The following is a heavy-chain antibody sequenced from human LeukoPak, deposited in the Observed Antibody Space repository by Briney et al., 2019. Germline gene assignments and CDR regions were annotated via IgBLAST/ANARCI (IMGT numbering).Heavy chain of an antibody. CDR3: ARGIGILNY. D-gene: IGHD3-9*01. V-gene: IGHV4-34*01. CDR1: GGSFSGYY. CDR2: INHSGST. J-gene: IGHJ4*02. Sequence: ASETLSLTCAVCGGSFSGYYWSWIRQPPGKGLEWIGEINHSGSTNYNPSLKSRVTISVDTSKNQFSLKLSSVTAADTAVYYCARGIGILNYWGQGTLVTVSS.